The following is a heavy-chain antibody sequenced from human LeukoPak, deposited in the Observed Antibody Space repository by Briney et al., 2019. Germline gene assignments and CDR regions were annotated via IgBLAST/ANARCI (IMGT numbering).Heavy chain of an antibody. D-gene: IGHD2-21*02. CDR1: GYTFTGYY. V-gene: IGHV1-2*02. CDR3: ARAFYCGGDCYSPLLYYYGMDV. CDR2: INPNSGGT. Sequence: ASVKVSCKASGYTFTGYYMHWVRQAPGQGLEWMGWINPNSGGTNYAQKFQGRVTMTRDTSISTAYMELSRLRSDDTAVYYCARAFYCGGDCYSPLLYYYGMDVWGQGTTVTVSS. J-gene: IGHJ6*02.